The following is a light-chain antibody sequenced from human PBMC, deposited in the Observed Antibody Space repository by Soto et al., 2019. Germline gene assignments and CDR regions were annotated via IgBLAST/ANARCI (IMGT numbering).Light chain of an antibody. CDR2: GAS. Sequence: EVVMTQSPATLSVSPGEKATLSCRASRSVSSNLAWYQQKPGQAPRLLIYGASTRATGIPARFSGSGSGTEFTLTISSLQSEDFAIYYCQQYNNWPPITFGQGTKLEIK. J-gene: IGKJ2*01. CDR1: RSVSSN. CDR3: QQYNNWPPIT. V-gene: IGKV3-15*01.